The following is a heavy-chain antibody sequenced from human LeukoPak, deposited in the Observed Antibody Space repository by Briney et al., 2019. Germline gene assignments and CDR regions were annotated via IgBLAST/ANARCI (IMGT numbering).Heavy chain of an antibody. D-gene: IGHD3-10*01. J-gene: IGHJ5*02. CDR1: GGSISGYY. V-gene: IGHV4-59*01. Sequence: SETLSLTCTVSGGSISGYYWSWIRQPPGKGLEWIGYIYYSGSTNYNPSLKSPVTISVDTSKNQFSLKLSSVTAADTAMYYCARDEDSAYGSGSYLSWGQGTLVTVSS. CDR2: IYYSGST. CDR3: ARDEDSAYGSGSYLS.